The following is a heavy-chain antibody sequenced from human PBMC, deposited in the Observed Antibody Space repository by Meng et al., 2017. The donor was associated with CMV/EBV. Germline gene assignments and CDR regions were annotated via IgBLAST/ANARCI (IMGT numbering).Heavy chain of an antibody. CDR2: FDPEDGET. J-gene: IGHJ6*02. CDR1: GYTLTELS. CDR3: ATATGYYYGMDV. Sequence: ASVKVSCKVSGYTLTELSMHWVRQAPGKGLEWMGGFDPEDGETIYAQKFQGRVTMTEDTSTDTAYMELSSLRSEDTAAYYCATATGYYYGMDVWGQGTTVTVSS. V-gene: IGHV1-24*01.